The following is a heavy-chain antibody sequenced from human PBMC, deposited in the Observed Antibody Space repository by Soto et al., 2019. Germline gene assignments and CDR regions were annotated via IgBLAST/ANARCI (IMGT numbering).Heavy chain of an antibody. D-gene: IGHD1-26*01. CDR2: ISSSSTTI. CDR1: GFTFSSYS. J-gene: IGHJ4*02. Sequence: EVQLVESGGGLVQPGGSLRLSCAASGFTFSSYSMNWVRQAPGKGLEWVSYISSSSTTIYYADSVKGRFTISRDNAKKSQYLQMNSLRDEDTAVYYCARDWLSSGSYFHYWGQGTLVTVSS. V-gene: IGHV3-48*02. CDR3: ARDWLSSGSYFHY.